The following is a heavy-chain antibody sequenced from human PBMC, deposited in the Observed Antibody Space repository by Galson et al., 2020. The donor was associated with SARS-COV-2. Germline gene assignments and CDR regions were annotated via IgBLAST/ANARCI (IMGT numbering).Heavy chain of an antibody. D-gene: IGHD6-19*01. Sequence: GGSLRLSCAASGFSFSSYDMSWVRQAPGKGLEWVSAISGSGGSTYYADSVKGRFTISRDNSKNTVDLQMNSLRAEDTAVYYCARDSSGWYGGVFFDYWGQGTLVTVSS. CDR1: GFSFSSYD. CDR2: ISGSGGST. J-gene: IGHJ4*02. CDR3: ARDSSGWYGGVFFDY. V-gene: IGHV3-23*01.